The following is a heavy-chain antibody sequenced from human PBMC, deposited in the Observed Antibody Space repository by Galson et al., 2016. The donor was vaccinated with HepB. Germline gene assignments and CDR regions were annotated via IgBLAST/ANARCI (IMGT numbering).Heavy chain of an antibody. D-gene: IGHD2-2*01. CDR2: IKHDGSEK. CDR1: GFTFSGFW. J-gene: IGHJ4*02. Sequence: TLRLSCAASGFTFSGFWMSWIRQAPGKGLERVANIKHDGSEKYYVDSVRGRFTISRDNAKDSLYLQMDSLRVEDTALYYWARDRYCDSIGCYYFDYWGQGTLVTVSS. CDR3: ARDRYCDSIGCYYFDY. V-gene: IGHV3-7*01.